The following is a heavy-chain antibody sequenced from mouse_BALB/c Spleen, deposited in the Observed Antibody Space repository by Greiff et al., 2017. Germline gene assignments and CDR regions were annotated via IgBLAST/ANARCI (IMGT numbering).Heavy chain of an antibody. Sequence: EVMLVESGGGLVQPGGSMKLSCAASGFTFSSYWMSWVRQSPEKGLEWVAEIRLKSDNYATHYAESVKGTFTISSDDYKSRLYLQMNSLRAEDTGIYYCTDQDYYGSFAYWGQGTLVTVSA. CDR2: IRLKSDNYAT. CDR3: TDQDYYGSFAY. J-gene: IGHJ3*01. V-gene: IGHV6-3*01. D-gene: IGHD1-2*01. CDR1: GFTFSSYW.